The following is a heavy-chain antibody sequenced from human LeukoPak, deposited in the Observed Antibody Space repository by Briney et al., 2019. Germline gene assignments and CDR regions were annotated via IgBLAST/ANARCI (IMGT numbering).Heavy chain of an antibody. V-gene: IGHV4-39*01. J-gene: IGHJ1*01. CDR2: IYYSGST. CDR1: GGSISSSSYY. Sequence: PSETLSLTCTVSGGSISSSSYYWGWIRQPPGKGLEWIGSIYYSGSTYYNPSLKSRVTISVDTSKNQFSLKLSSVTAADTAVYYCARNPSSGYYYERVYFQHWGQGTLVTVSS. D-gene: IGHD3-22*01. CDR3: ARNPSSGYYYERVYFQH.